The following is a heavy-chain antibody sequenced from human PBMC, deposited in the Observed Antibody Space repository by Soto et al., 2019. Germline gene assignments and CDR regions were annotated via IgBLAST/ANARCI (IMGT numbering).Heavy chain of an antibody. D-gene: IGHD5-18*01. V-gene: IGHV3-33*01. CDR3: GRDGALGDIAVVDS. J-gene: IGHJ4*02. CDR2: IWYDGSNK. CDR1: GFTFSTYG. Sequence: QVQLVESGGGVVQPGKSLRLHCAASGFTFSTYGMHWVRQAPGKGLERVAVIWYDGSNKYHGDSLKGRFTISRDNSKKTLYLQMNNLRVEDRAVYYCGRDGALGDIAVVDSWGQGNLVIVSS.